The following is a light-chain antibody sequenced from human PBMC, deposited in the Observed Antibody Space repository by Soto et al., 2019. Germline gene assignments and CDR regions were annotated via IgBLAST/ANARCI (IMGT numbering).Light chain of an antibody. CDR3: QQSYSIPIT. CDR1: QSISFY. V-gene: IGKV1-39*01. Sequence: DIQMTQSPSSLSASVGDRVTITCRASQSISFYLSWYQQKPGKAHKVLIYAASNLQSGVPSRFSGSGSGTDFTLTISSLQPEDFATYYCQQSYSIPITFGQGTRLEIK. CDR2: AAS. J-gene: IGKJ5*01.